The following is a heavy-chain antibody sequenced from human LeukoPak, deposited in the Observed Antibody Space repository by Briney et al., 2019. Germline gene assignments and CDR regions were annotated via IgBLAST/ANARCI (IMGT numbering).Heavy chain of an antibody. J-gene: IGHJ4*02. V-gene: IGHV3-66*01. CDR1: GFTVSSNY. CDR2: IDSGDRT. CDR3: SGYCSGARCHYVGY. Sequence: GGSLRLSCAASGFTVSSNYMNWVRQAPGKGLEWASVIDSGDRTYYADSVKGRFTISRDNSKNTLYLQMDSLKTEDTAVYYCSGYCSGARCHYVGYWGQGTLVTVSS. D-gene: IGHD2-15*01.